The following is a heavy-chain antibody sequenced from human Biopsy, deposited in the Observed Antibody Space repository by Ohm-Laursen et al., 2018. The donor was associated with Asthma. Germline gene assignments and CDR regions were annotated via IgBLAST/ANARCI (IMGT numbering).Heavy chain of an antibody. V-gene: IGHV1-69*13. Sequence: SVKASCKILGGTFNTYVIGWVRQAPGQGLEWMGGINSVFGTTTYPQKFQDRVTITADDSTSTVYMELSSLRSEDTAVYYCARKAGSCISRTCYSLDFWGQGTLVTVSS. CDR3: ARKAGSCISRTCYSLDF. CDR2: INSVFGTT. D-gene: IGHD2-2*01. CDR1: GGTFNTYV. J-gene: IGHJ4*02.